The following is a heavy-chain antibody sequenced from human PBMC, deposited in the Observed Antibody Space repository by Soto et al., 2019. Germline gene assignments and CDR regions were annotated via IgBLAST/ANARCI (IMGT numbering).Heavy chain of an antibody. Sequence: SVKVSCKASGVTFSSYAISWVRQAPGQGLEWMGGIIPIFGTANYAQKFQGRVTITADESTSTAYMELSSLRSEDTAVYYCARYSGSYLAFDYWGQGTLVTVSS. CDR2: IIPIFGTA. D-gene: IGHD1-26*01. J-gene: IGHJ4*02. CDR3: ARYSGSYLAFDY. V-gene: IGHV1-69*13. CDR1: GVTFSSYA.